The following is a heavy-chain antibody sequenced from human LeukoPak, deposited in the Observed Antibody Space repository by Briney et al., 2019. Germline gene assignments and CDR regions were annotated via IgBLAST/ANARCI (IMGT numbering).Heavy chain of an antibody. D-gene: IGHD3-22*01. Sequence: ASVKVSCKVSGYTLSEFAMNWVRQAPGKGLEWMGGFDPEDGEIIYAQKFQGRLIMTEDKSTDSAYMELSSLTSEDTATYYCAIVEREYFDTSGYFDFWGQGTLVTVSS. CDR2: FDPEDGEI. CDR1: GYTLSEFA. V-gene: IGHV1-24*01. CDR3: AIVEREYFDTSGYFDF. J-gene: IGHJ4*02.